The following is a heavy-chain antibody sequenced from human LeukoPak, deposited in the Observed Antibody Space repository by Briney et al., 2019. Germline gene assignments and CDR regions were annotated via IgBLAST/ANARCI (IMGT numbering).Heavy chain of an antibody. CDR2: ISSRGSTI. CDR1: GITFTADE. Sequence: PGGSLRPSCAVPGITFTADETAGGSQAPGKGLEWVSYISSRGSTIYYADSVKGQFTISRDNSKNMMYLQLDSLRAEDKAVFYCAKRDTEMDIIGEVAAPPPCLFWGQGTLVTVSS. J-gene: IGHJ4*02. CDR3: AKRDTEMDIIGEVAAPPPCLF. V-gene: IGHV3-48*03. D-gene: IGHD2-15*01.